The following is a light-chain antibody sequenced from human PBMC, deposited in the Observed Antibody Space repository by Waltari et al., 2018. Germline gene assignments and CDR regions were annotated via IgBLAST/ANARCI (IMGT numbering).Light chain of an antibody. CDR1: QSISTY. CDR3: QQRSDLPPIT. CDR2: DAS. J-gene: IGKJ1*01. V-gene: IGKV3-11*01. Sequence: VFTQSPATLSLSPGESATLSCSASQSISTYLTSYQQKPGQAPRLLISDASYRATGIPARFSGSGSGTDFTLTISSLEPEDCAVYYCQQRSDLPPITFGQGTKVEI.